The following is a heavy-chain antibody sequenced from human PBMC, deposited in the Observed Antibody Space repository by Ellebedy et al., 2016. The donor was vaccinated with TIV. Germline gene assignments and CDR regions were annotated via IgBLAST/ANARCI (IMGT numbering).Heavy chain of an antibody. J-gene: IGHJ4*02. V-gene: IGHV3-23*01. CDR3: AKDRTPGDGYWVFDN. D-gene: IGHD5-18*01. Sequence: GESLKISCVASGFSFSSYALSWVRQAPGKGLEWVSGIVGSGATRYSDSVKGRFSISRDNSKNTVDLQMNSLRAEDTAVYYCAKDRTPGDGYWVFDNWGQGTLVSVSS. CDR2: IVGSGATR. CDR1: GFSFSSYA.